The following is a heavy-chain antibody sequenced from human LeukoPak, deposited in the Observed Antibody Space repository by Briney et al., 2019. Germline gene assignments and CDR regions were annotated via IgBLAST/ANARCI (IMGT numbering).Heavy chain of an antibody. CDR3: ARSRRMGSSWYAAGYFDY. Sequence: GASVKVFCKASGYTFTGYYMHWVRQAPGQGLEWMGWINPNSGGTNYAQKFQGRVTMTRDTSISTAYMELSRLRSDDTAVYYCARSRRMGSSWYAAGYFDYWGQGTLVTVSS. V-gene: IGHV1-2*02. CDR2: INPNSGGT. D-gene: IGHD6-13*01. J-gene: IGHJ4*02. CDR1: GYTFTGYY.